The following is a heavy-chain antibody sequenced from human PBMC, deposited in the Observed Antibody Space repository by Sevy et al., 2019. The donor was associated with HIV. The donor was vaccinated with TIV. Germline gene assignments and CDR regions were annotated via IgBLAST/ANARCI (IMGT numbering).Heavy chain of an antibody. CDR1: GFTFSDHY. CDR3: ATHAGIAAAGRVFDY. J-gene: IGHJ4*02. D-gene: IGHD6-13*01. CDR2: TRNKAVSYTT. V-gene: IGHV3-72*01. Sequence: GSLRLSCAASGFTFSDHYMEWVRQAPGKGLEWVGRTRNKAVSYTTEYAASVKGRFTISRDDSKNSLYLQMNSLKTEDTAVYYCATHAGIAAAGRVFDYWGQGSLVTVSS.